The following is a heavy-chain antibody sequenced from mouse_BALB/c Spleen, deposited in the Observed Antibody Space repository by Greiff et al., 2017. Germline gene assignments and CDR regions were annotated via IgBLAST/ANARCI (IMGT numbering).Heavy chain of an antibody. V-gene: IGHV5-17*02. CDR1: GFTFSSFG. J-gene: IGHJ4*01. CDR2: ISSGSSTI. D-gene: IGHD1-2*01. CDR3: ARPLMTTAHRQAMDY. Sequence: EVKLVESGGGLVQPGGSRKLSCAASGFTFSSFGMHWVRQAPEKGLEWVAYISSGSSTIYYADTVKGRFTISRDNPKNTLFLQMTSLRSEDTAMYYCARPLMTTAHRQAMDYWGQGTSVTVSS.